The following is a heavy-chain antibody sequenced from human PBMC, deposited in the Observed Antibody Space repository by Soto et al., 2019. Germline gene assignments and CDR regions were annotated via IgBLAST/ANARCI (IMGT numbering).Heavy chain of an antibody. V-gene: IGHV1-46*03. J-gene: IGHJ4*02. CDR3: ARGSPIPIPIFGVVLDY. Sequence: ASVKVSCKASGYTFTSYYMHWVRQAPGQGLEWMGIINPSGGSTSYAQKFQGRVTMTRDTSTSTVYMELSSLRSEDTAVYYCARGSPIPIPIFGVVLDYWGQGTLVTVSS. D-gene: IGHD3-3*01. CDR1: GYTFTSYY. CDR2: INPSGGST.